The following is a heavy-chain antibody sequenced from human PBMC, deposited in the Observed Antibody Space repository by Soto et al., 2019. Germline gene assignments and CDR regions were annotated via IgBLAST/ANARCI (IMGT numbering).Heavy chain of an antibody. J-gene: IGHJ6*02. Sequence: SETLSLTCTVSGGSISSGGYYWSWIRQHPGKGLEWIGYIYYSGTTNYNPSLKSRVTISVDTSKNQFSLKLSSVTAADTAVYYCARDPGVTTRMFNYYYYYGMDVWGQGTTVTVSS. V-gene: IGHV4-61*08. CDR3: ARDPGVTTRMFNYYYYYGMDV. CDR1: GGSISSGGYY. D-gene: IGHD3-22*01. CDR2: IYYSGTT.